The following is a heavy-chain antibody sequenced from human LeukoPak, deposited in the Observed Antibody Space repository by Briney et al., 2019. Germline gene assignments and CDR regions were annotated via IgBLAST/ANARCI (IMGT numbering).Heavy chain of an antibody. J-gene: IGHJ6*02. V-gene: IGHV1-69*04. D-gene: IGHD3-10*01. CDR3: ARAYYYGSGSPLNYYYYYGMDV. Sequence: SVKVSCKASAGTFSSYAISLVRQAPGQGLEWMGRIIPILGIANYAQKFQGRVTITADKSTSTAYMELSSLRSEDTAVYYCARAYYYGSGSPLNYYYYYGMDVWGQGTTVTVSS. CDR1: AGTFSSYA. CDR2: IIPILGIA.